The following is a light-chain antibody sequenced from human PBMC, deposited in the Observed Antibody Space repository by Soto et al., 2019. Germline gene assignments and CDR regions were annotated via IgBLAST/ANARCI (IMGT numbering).Light chain of an antibody. J-gene: IGKJ1*01. CDR3: QQYETSPRT. Sequence: EIVLTQSPGTLYLSPGERTTLSCRASQSVSSNFLDWYQQKPGQAPRLLIYGASSRATGIPDRFSGSGSGTDFTLTISRLEPEDFAVYYCQQYETSPRTFGQGTKVDI. CDR1: QSVSSNF. V-gene: IGKV3-20*01. CDR2: GAS.